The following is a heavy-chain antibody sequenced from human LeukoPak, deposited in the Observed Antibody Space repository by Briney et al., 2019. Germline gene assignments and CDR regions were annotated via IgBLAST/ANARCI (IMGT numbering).Heavy chain of an antibody. D-gene: IGHD5-18*01. V-gene: IGHV4-34*01. CDR3: ARVGGYSYGSDY. CDR2: INHSGST. Sequence: SETLSLTCAVYGXSFSGYYWSWIRQPPGKGLEWIGEINHSGSTNYNPSLKSRVTISVDTSKNQFSLKLSSVTAADTAVYYCARVGGYSYGSDYWGQGTLVTVSS. J-gene: IGHJ4*02. CDR1: GXSFSGYY.